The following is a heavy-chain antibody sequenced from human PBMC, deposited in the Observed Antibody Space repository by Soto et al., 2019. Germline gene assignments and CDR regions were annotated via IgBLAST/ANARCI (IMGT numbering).Heavy chain of an antibody. CDR2: ISYDGSNK. CDR3: AKDLPRWNIVAHDAFDI. V-gene: IGHV3-30*18. D-gene: IGHD5-12*01. Sequence: GGSLRLSFAASGFTFSSYGMHWVRQAPGKGLEWVAVISYDGSNKYYADSVKGRFTISRDNSKNTLYLQMNSLRAEDTAVYYCAKDLPRWNIVAHDAFDIWGQGTMVTVSS. J-gene: IGHJ3*02. CDR1: GFTFSSYG.